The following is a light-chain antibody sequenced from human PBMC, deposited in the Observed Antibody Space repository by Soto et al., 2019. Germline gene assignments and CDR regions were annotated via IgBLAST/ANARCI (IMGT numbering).Light chain of an antibody. V-gene: IGLV1-40*01. CDR1: SSNIGAGYD. J-gene: IGLJ3*02. Sequence: QSVLTQPPSVSGAPGQRVTISCTGSSSNIGAGYDVHWYQQLPGTAPKLLIYGNSNRPSGVPDRFSGSKSGTSASLAITGRLPEDEADYYCQSYDSSLSGGVFGGGTKLTVL. CDR3: QSYDSSLSGGV. CDR2: GNS.